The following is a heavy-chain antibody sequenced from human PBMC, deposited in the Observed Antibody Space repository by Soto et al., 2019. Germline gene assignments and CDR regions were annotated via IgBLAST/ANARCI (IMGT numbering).Heavy chain of an antibody. D-gene: IGHD6-13*01. CDR2: ISAYNGNT. CDR1: GYTFTSYG. CDR3: ARVFFYSIGIAAAGWFDP. J-gene: IGHJ5*02. Sequence: ASVKVSCTASGYTFTSYGISWVRQAPGQGLEWMGWISAYNGNTNYAQKLQGRVTMTTDTSTSTAYMELRSLRSDDTAVYYCARVFFYSIGIAAAGWFDPWGQGTLVTVSS. V-gene: IGHV1-18*01.